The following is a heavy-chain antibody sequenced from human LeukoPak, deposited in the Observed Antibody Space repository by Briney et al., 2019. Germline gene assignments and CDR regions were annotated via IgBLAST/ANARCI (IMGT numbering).Heavy chain of an antibody. CDR1: GGSINNYY. CDR3: ARSDYGDYDLLTWFDP. Sequence: SETLSLTCIVSGGSINNYYWNWIRQPAGQGLEWIGRIYTSGSTNYNPSLKSRVTMSVDTSKNQFSLRLRSVTAADTAVYYCARSDYGDYDLLTWFDPWGQGTLVTVSS. CDR2: IYTSGST. V-gene: IGHV4-4*07. J-gene: IGHJ5*02. D-gene: IGHD4-17*01.